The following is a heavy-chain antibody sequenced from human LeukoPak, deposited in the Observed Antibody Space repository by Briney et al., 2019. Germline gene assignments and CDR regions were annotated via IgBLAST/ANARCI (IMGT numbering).Heavy chain of an antibody. V-gene: IGHV1-2*02. CDR1: GYTFTGYY. Sequence: GASVKVSCKASGYTFTGYYMHWVRQAPGQGLEWMGWINPNSGGTNYAQKFQGRVTMTRDTSISTAYMELSRLRSDDTAVYYCAREGGWGLELNWSDPWGQGTLVTVSS. J-gene: IGHJ5*02. CDR2: INPNSGGT. D-gene: IGHD3/OR15-3a*01. CDR3: AREGGWGLELNWSDP.